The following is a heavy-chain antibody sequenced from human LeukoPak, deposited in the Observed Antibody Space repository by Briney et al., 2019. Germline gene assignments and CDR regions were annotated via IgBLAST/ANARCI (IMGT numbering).Heavy chain of an antibody. J-gene: IGHJ3*02. CDR2: IYGSGST. V-gene: IGHV4-59*01. D-gene: IGHD6-6*01. CDR1: GGSINSLY. CDR3: ARLFSSSSGRAFDI. Sequence: SETLSLTCNVSGGSINSLYWSWIRQPPGKGLEWIGYIYGSGSTTSNPSLKSRVTISVDTSNNQFSLRLNSVTAADTAVYYCARLFSSSSGRAFDIWGQGTIVTVSS.